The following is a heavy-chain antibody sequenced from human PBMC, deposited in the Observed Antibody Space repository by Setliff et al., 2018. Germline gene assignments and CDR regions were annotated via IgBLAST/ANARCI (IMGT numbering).Heavy chain of an antibody. Sequence: ASVKVSCKASEKSFSGYYIHWIRQAPGQGLEWMGRLNINTGGPDYSQRFKGRVTLTRDTSKNQFSLQLVSVTASDTAVYYCARGDSSGNNYPVLDYWGRGILVTVSS. CDR3: ARGDSSGNNYPVLDY. D-gene: IGHD1-26*01. V-gene: IGHV1-2*06. J-gene: IGHJ4*02. CDR1: EKSFSGYY. CDR2: LNINTGGP.